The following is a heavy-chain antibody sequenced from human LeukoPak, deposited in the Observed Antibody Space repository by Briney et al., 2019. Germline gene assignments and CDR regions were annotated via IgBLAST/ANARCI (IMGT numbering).Heavy chain of an antibody. CDR1: GGSISNGGYY. D-gene: IGHD6-25*01. CDR3: ARAQRGDGFDI. CDR2: IYYSGST. V-gene: IGHV4-31*03. J-gene: IGHJ3*02. Sequence: SQTLSLTCTVSGGSISNGGYYWSWLRQHPGKGLEWIGDIYYSGSTYYNPSLKSRVTISVDTSKNQFSLKLSSVTAADTAVYYCARAQRGDGFDIWGQGTMVTVSS.